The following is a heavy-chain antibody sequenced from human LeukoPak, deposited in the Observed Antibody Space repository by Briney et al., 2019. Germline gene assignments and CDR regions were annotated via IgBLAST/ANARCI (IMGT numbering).Heavy chain of an antibody. CDR2: ISGSAGGR. J-gene: IGHJ4*02. Sequence: GGSLRLSCAVSGITLSNYGMSWVRQAPGKGLEWVAGISGSAGGRYYADSVKGRFTTSRDNSKNTLYLQMNSLRAEDTAVYYCAKSGSGSYLYYFDYWGQGTLVTVSS. V-gene: IGHV3-23*01. CDR3: AKSGSGSYLYYFDY. D-gene: IGHD3-10*01. CDR1: GITLSNYG.